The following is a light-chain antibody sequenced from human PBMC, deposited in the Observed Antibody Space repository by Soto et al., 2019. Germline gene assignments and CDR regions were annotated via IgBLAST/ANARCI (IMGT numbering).Light chain of an antibody. J-gene: IGKJ1*01. Sequence: DIQMTQSPSTLSASVGDRVTITCRASQSISSWLAWYQQKPGKVPKLLIYDASSLESGVPSRFSGSGSGTEFTLTISSLQPDDFATYYCQQYNSYSRTFGQGTKGDIK. CDR2: DAS. CDR1: QSISSW. CDR3: QQYNSYSRT. V-gene: IGKV1-5*01.